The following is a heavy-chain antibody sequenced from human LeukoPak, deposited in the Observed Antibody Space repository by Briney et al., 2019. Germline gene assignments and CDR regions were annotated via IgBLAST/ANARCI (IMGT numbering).Heavy chain of an antibody. Sequence: ASVRVSCKASGYTFTTYDINWVRQATGQGLEWMGWMNPNSGNTGYAQKFQGRVTMTRNTSISTAFMELSGLRSEDTAVYFCARRNTAMVAGLDYWGQGSLVTVSS. CDR2: MNPNSGNT. CDR3: ARRNTAMVAGLDY. D-gene: IGHD5-18*01. CDR1: GYTFTTYD. V-gene: IGHV1-8*01. J-gene: IGHJ4*02.